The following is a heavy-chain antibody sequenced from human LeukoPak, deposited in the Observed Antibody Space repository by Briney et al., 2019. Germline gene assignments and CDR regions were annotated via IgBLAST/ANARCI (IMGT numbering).Heavy chain of an antibody. V-gene: IGHV1-2*02. D-gene: IGHD4-23*01. CDR2: INPNSGGT. CDR1: RYTSTVYS. Sequence: PSVKVSCKASRYTSTVYSIHWVRHAPGQGHEWMGWINPNSGGTNSVQKFQGRVAMTRDRSISTAYMELSRLRSDDTAVYFCARVDTEGNTAYFDYWGQGTLVTVSA. J-gene: IGHJ4*02. CDR3: ARVDTEGNTAYFDY.